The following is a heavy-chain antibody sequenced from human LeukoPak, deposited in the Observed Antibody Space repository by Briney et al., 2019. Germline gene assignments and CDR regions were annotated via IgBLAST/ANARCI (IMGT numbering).Heavy chain of an antibody. CDR3: AREQSGTRGWYTVDY. CDR1: GFTFSTYA. J-gene: IGHJ4*02. V-gene: IGHV3-23*01. Sequence: GGSLRLSCAASGFTFSTYAITWVRQGPGKGLEWVSAIRPGGDGTYYANSVRGRFTISRDNSKDTVYLQINGLRVEDTAVYYCAREQSGTRGWYTVDYWGQGTLVTVSS. D-gene: IGHD6-19*01. CDR2: IRPGGDGT.